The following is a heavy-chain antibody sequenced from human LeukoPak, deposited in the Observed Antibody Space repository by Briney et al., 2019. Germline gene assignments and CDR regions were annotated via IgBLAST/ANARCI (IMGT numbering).Heavy chain of an antibody. Sequence: GGSLRLSCAASGFTFSSYAMSWVRQAPGKGLEWVSAISGSGGSTYYADSVKGRFTISRDNSKNTLFLQMISLRAEDTALYYCAKDRSHLPVAGFDSWGQGTLVTVSS. CDR2: ISGSGGST. CDR3: AKDRSHLPVAGFDS. V-gene: IGHV3-23*01. J-gene: IGHJ4*02. CDR1: GFTFSSYA. D-gene: IGHD6-19*01.